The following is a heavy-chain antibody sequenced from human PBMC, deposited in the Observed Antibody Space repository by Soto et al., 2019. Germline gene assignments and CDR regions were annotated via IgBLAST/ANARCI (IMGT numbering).Heavy chain of an antibody. CDR2: IFWNDDK. J-gene: IGHJ5*02. CDR1: VFSLSTSGVG. V-gene: IGHV2-5*01. Sequence: QITLKESGPPLVKPTQTLTLTCTFSVFSLSTSGVGVGWIRQPPGKALEWLALIFWNDDKRYSPSLNSRLTITKDTSKNQVVLTMTNMGPVDTATYFCAHRQTFNWFDPWGQGTLVTVSS. CDR3: AHRQTFNWFDP.